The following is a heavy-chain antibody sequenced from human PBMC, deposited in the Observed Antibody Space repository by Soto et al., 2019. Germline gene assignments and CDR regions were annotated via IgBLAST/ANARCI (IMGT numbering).Heavy chain of an antibody. CDR3: ARDYDILTGYSLYGY. D-gene: IGHD3-9*01. Sequence: GASVKVSFKASGYTFTSYVIHWVRQAPGQRLEWMGWIDAGTGNTKYSEKFQGRVTITRNTSASTAYMELSSLRSEDTAVYYCARDYDILTGYSLYGYWGQGTLVTVS. CDR1: GYTFTSYV. V-gene: IGHV1-3*01. CDR2: IDAGTGNT. J-gene: IGHJ4*02.